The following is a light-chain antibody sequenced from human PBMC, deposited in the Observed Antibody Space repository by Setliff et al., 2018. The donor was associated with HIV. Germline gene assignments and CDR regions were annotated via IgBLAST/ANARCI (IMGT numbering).Light chain of an antibody. CDR1: SSDVGGYSY. V-gene: IGLV2-14*01. CDR2: EVR. J-gene: IGLJ1*01. Sequence: QSALTQPASVSGSPGQSITIPCTGTSSDVGGYSYVSWYQQHPGKAPKLIIYEVRNRPSGVSNRFSGSKPGNTASLTISGLQAEDEADYYCSSYAITNTLPFGTGTKV. CDR3: SSYAITNTLP.